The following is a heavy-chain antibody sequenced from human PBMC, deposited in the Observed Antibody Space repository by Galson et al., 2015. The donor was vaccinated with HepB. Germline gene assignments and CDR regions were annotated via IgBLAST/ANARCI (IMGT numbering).Heavy chain of an antibody. D-gene: IGHD4-17*01. J-gene: IGHJ4*02. CDR1: GFTFDDYA. V-gene: IGHV3-9*01. CDR3: AKDIYGDYGTNPLLGY. Sequence: SLRLSCAASGFTFDDYAMHWVRQAPGKGLEWVSGISWNSGSIGYADSVKGRLTISRDNAKNSLYLQMNSLRAEDTALYYCAKDIYGDYGTNPLLGYWGQGTLVTVSS. CDR2: ISWNSGSI.